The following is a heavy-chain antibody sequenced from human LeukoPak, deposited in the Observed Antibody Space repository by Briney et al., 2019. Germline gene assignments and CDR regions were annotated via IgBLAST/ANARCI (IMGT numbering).Heavy chain of an antibody. CDR3: ARAGYSSIQNWFDP. D-gene: IGHD6-13*01. J-gene: IGHJ5*02. Sequence: PSETLSLTCTVSGYSISGGCYWGWIRQPPGKGLEWIGSIYHSGSTYYNPSLKSRVTISVDTSKNQFSLKLSSVTAADTAVYYCARAGYSSIQNWFDPWGQGTLVTVSS. CDR1: GYSISGGCY. CDR2: IYHSGST. V-gene: IGHV4-38-2*02.